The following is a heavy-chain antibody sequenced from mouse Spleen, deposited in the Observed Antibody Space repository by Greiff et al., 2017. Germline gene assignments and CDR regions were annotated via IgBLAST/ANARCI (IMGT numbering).Heavy chain of an antibody. Sequence: QVQLQQPGTELVKPGASVKLSCKASGYTFTSYWMHWVKQRPGQGLEWIGNINPSNGGTNYNEKFKSKATLTVDKSSSTAYMQLSSLTSEECGVYKSARGGLPYAMDYWGQGTSVTVSS. V-gene: IGHV1-53*01. J-gene: IGHJ4*01. CDR2: INPSNGGT. CDR3: ARGGLPYAMDY. CDR1: GYTFTSYW. D-gene: IGHD5-5*01.